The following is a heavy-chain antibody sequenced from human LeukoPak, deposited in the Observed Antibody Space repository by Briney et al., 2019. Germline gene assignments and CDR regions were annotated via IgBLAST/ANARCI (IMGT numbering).Heavy chain of an antibody. V-gene: IGHV3-21*01. CDR1: GFTFSNYA. CDR3: ARRGYYDSSGYDY. D-gene: IGHD3-22*01. Sequence: GGSLRLSCAASGFTFSNYAMNWVRQAPGKGLDWVSSISGSSTDIYYADSVKCRFTISRDKAKNSLYLQINSLRAEDTAIYYCARRGYYDSSGYDYWGQGTLVTVSS. CDR2: ISGSSTDI. J-gene: IGHJ4*02.